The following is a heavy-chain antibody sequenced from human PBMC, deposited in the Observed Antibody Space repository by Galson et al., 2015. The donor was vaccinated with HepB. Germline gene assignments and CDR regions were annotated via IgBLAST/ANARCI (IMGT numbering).Heavy chain of an antibody. J-gene: IGHJ6*04. D-gene: IGHD2-8*01. CDR2: ISFDGSHK. CDR3: AKDGAFCSNGVCGMDV. Sequence: SLRLSCAASGFTFRNYGMHWVRQAPGKGLEWVAVISFDGSHKYYADSVKGRFSISRDNSKNTQYLQMNSLRAEDTAVYYCAKDGAFCSNGVCGMDVWGKGTTITVSS. V-gene: IGHV3-30*18. CDR1: GFTFRNYG.